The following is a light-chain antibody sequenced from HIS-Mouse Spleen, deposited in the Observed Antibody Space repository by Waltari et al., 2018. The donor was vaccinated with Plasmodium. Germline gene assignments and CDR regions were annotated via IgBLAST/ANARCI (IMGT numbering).Light chain of an antibody. CDR3: QQFNSYPQGT. CDR1: KGISSA. Sequence: AIQLTQSTSSLSASVGDRVTITCRASKGISSALDWYQQKPGKAPKLLIYDASSLESGVPSRFSGSGSGTDFTLTISSLQPEDFATYYCQQFNSYPQGTFGQGTRLEIK. CDR2: DAS. V-gene: IGKV1-13*02. J-gene: IGKJ5*01.